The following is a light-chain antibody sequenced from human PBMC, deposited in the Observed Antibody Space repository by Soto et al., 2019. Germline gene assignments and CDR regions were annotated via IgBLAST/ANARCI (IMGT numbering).Light chain of an antibody. J-gene: IGLJ3*02. CDR3: AAWDDSLNGPV. Sequence: QSVLTQPPSVSAAPRQRVTISCSGSSSNIGNNAVIWYQQLPGKAPKLLIYYDDLLPSGVSDRFSGSKSVTSGSLAISGLQAEDEADYYCAAWDDSLNGPVFGGGTKLTVL. CDR1: SSNIGNNA. CDR2: YDD. V-gene: IGLV1-36*01.